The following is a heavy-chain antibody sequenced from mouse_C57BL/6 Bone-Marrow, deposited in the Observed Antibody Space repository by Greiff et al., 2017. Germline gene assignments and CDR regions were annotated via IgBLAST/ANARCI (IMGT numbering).Heavy chain of an antibody. V-gene: IGHV1-59*01. D-gene: IGHD4-1*01. Sequence: QVHVKQPGAELVRPGTSVKLSCKASGYTFTSYWMHWVKQRPGQGLEWIGVIDPSDSYTNYNQKFKGKATLTVDTSSSTAYMQLSSLTSEDSAVYYGALNWDHYWGQGTTLTVSS. CDR3: ALNWDHY. CDR1: GYTFTSYW. CDR2: IDPSDSYT. J-gene: IGHJ2*01.